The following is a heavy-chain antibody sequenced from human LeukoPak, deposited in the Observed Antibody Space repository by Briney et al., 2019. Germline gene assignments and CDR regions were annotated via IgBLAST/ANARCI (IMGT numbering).Heavy chain of an antibody. CDR3: ARSPLYPFVVVPTYFDY. CDR2: ISTSSST. D-gene: IGHD2-2*01. V-gene: IGHV3-48*04. Sequence: GGSLRLSCAASGLSFSSYSMSWVRQAPGKGLEGIAYISTSSSTYYADSVKGRFTISRDNAKDSLYLQMNSLRAEDTAVYYCARSPLYPFVVVPTYFDYWGQGTLVTVSS. CDR1: GLSFSSYS. J-gene: IGHJ4*02.